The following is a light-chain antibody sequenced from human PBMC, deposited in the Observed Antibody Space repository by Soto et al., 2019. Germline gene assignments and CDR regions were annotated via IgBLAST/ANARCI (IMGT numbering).Light chain of an antibody. Sequence: EIVLTQSPATLSVSPGETATLSCRASQSVSSYLAWYQQKPGQAPRLLIYDASTRATGIPARFSGSGSGTDFTLTISSLEPEDFAVYYCQQRFNWPPITFGQGTRLEIK. J-gene: IGKJ5*01. CDR2: DAS. CDR3: QQRFNWPPIT. V-gene: IGKV3-11*01. CDR1: QSVSSY.